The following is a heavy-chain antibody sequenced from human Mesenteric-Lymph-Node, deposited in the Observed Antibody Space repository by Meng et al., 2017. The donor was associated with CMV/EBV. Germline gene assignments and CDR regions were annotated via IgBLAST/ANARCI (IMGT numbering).Heavy chain of an antibody. Sequence: GKSLKISCAASGFTFSNYAMHWVRQAPGKGLEWVAAISYDGSITHYADSVKGRFTMSRDSSKNTVFLQMNSLRAEDTALYYCANSLSRHIVGGPTPMSDPWGQGTLVTVSS. V-gene: IGHV3-30-3*01. CDR2: ISYDGSIT. J-gene: IGHJ5*02. CDR1: GFTFSNYA. CDR3: ANSLSRHIVGGPTPMSDP. D-gene: IGHD2-21*01.